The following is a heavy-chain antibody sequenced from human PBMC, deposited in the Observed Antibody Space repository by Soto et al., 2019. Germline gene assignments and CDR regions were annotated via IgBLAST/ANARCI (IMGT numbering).Heavy chain of an antibody. CDR3: ARDGGSGLSWFDP. J-gene: IGHJ5*02. CDR1: GLTFNTYN. V-gene: IGHV3-21*01. D-gene: IGHD6-19*01. CDR2: ISSSSAYI. Sequence: AGSLRLSCAATGLTFNTYNMNWVRQAPGKGLEWVSSISSSSAYIYYADSVKGRFTISRDNAKNLLFLQMNSLRAEDTAVYYCARDGGSGLSWFDPWGQGTQVTVSS.